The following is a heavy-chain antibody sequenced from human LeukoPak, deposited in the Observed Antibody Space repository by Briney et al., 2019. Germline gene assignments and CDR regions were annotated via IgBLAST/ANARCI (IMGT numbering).Heavy chain of an antibody. Sequence: GGSLRLSCAASGFTFSSYGMSWVRQASGKGLEWVGRIRSKANSYATAYAASVKGRFTISRDDSKNTAYLQMNSLKTEDTAVYYCTSQIMVYAIRYWFDPWGQGTLVTVSS. CDR3: TSQIMVYAIRYWFDP. J-gene: IGHJ5*02. D-gene: IGHD2-8*01. CDR1: GFTFSSYG. CDR2: IRSKANSYAT. V-gene: IGHV3-73*01.